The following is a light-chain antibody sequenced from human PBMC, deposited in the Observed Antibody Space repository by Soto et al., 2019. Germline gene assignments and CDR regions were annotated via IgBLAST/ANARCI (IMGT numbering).Light chain of an antibody. CDR2: AAS. J-gene: IGKJ2*01. Sequence: DIQMTQSPSSLSASVGDRVTITCRASQSISNYLNWYQQKPGKAPKLLIYAASSLQSGVPSRFSGSGSGTDFTLTISSLQPEDFATYYCQQSYSSPPMYTFGRGTKVDIK. CDR1: QSISNY. CDR3: QQSYSSPPMYT. V-gene: IGKV1-39*01.